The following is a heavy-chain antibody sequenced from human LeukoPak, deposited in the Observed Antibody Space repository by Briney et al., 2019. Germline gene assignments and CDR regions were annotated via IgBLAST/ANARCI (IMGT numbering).Heavy chain of an antibody. D-gene: IGHD3-22*01. CDR2: IYYSGST. CDR1: GGSISSYY. J-gene: IGHJ4*02. Sequence: SETLSLTCTVSGGSISSYYWSWIRQPPGKGLEWIGYIYYSGSTNYNPSLKSRVTISVDTSKNQFSLKLSSVTAADTAVYYCARADSSGYYYNYFDYWGQGTLVTVSS. CDR3: ARADSSGYYYNYFDY. V-gene: IGHV4-59*01.